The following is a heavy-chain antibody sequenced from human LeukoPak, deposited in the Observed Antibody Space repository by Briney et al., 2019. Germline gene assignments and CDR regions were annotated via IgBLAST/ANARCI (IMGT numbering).Heavy chain of an antibody. CDR1: GGSVSINY. CDR2: MSYGGST. Sequence: SETLSLTCTVSGGSVSINYWGWIRQPPGKGLEWVGSMSYGGSTFYNPPLKSRVTISVDTSKNQFSLKLSSVTATDTAVYYCARAAAGQRAFDYWGQGTLVTVSS. D-gene: IGHD6-13*01. CDR3: ARAAAGQRAFDY. J-gene: IGHJ4*02. V-gene: IGHV4-39*01.